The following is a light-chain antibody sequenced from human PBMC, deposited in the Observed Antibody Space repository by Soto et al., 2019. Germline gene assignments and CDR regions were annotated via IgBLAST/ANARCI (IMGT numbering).Light chain of an antibody. J-gene: IGKJ5*01. Sequence: EIVLTQSPGTLSLSPGERATLSCRASQSVSSSYLAWYQQKPGQGPRLLIYGASFRATGIPARFSGSGSGTDFTLTISSLEPEDFAVYYCQQRSNWPITFGQGTRLEIK. CDR2: GAS. CDR1: QSVSSSY. CDR3: QQRSNWPIT. V-gene: IGKV3D-20*02.